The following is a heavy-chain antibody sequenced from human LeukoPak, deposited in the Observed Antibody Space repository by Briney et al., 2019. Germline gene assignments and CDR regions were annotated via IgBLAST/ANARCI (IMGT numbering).Heavy chain of an antibody. CDR1: GGSFSGYY. CDR2: INHSGST. CDR3: ARLRAMVRGVGPASDY. J-gene: IGHJ4*02. V-gene: IGHV4-34*01. Sequence: SETLSLTCAVYGGSFSGYYWSWIRQPPGKGLEWIGEINHSGSTNYNPSLKSRVTISVDTSKNQFSLKLSSVTAADTAVYYCARLRAMVRGVGPASDYWGQGTLVTVSS. D-gene: IGHD3-10*01.